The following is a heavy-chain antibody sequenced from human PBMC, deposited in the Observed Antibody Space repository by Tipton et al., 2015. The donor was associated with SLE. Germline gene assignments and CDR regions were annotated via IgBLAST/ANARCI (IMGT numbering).Heavy chain of an antibody. Sequence: TLSLTCTVSGASVSTSTHYWGWIRQPPGKGLEWIGSMDHIGSAYYNPSLKSRVTISIDTSTNQFSLKVKSVTAADTAVYYCARLADGNRNWFDPWGQGTLVTVSS. D-gene: IGHD6-13*01. CDR3: ARLADGNRNWFDP. J-gene: IGHJ5*02. CDR2: MDHIGSA. CDR1: GASVSTSTHY. V-gene: IGHV4-39*07.